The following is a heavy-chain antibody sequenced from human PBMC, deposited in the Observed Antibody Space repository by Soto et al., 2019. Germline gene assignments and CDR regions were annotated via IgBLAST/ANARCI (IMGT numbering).Heavy chain of an antibody. Sequence: EVQLVESGGGLVQPGGSLRLSCAGSGFTFTDYSMIWVRQAPGKGLEWVPYISSTSNIAYYVDSVEGRFTTSRDNAKHSLYLQMNSLRDEDTAVYYCASCYGDYEFPCEYWGQGTLVTVSS. CDR1: GFTFTDYS. CDR3: ASCYGDYEFPCEY. CDR2: ISSTSNIA. D-gene: IGHD3-3*01. J-gene: IGHJ4*02. V-gene: IGHV3-48*02.